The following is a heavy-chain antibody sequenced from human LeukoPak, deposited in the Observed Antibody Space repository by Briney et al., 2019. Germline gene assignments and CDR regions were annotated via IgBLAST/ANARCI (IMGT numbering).Heavy chain of an antibody. CDR1: GYTLTELS. V-gene: IGHV1-24*01. CDR2: FDPEDGET. Sequence: ASVKVSCKVSGYTLTELSMHWVRQAPGKGLEWMGGFDPEDGETIYAQKFQGRVTMTEDTSTDTAYMELSRLRSDDTAVYYCARGTLTAPRSAFDIWGQGTMVTVYS. D-gene: IGHD1-14*01. J-gene: IGHJ3*02. CDR3: ARGTLTAPRSAFDI.